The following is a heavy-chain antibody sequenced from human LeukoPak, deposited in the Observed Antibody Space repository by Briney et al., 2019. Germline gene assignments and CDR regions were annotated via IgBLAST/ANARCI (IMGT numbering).Heavy chain of an antibody. J-gene: IGHJ6*02. CDR3: VREMATTVYYYYGMDV. Sequence: GGSLRLSCAASGFTFSSNYMSWVRQAPGKGLEWVSVIYSGGSTYYADSVKGRFTISRDNSKNTLYLQMNSLRAEDTAVYYCVREMATTVYYYYGMDVWGQGTTVTVSS. CDR1: GFTFSSNY. D-gene: IGHD5-24*01. CDR2: IYSGGST. V-gene: IGHV3-53*01.